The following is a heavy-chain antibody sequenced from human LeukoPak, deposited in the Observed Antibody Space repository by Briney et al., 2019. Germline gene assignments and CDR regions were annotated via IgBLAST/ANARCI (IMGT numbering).Heavy chain of an antibody. CDR2: VSDSGRA. CDR1: GGSISGYY. D-gene: IGHD2-15*01. V-gene: IGHV4-4*07. CDR3: ARGRDMTPLAAYYSFVN. Sequence: SETLSLTCTVSGGSISGYYWTWIRQPAGKGLEWIGRVSDSGRAYYNPSLESRVTISLDTSNSQFSLKVTSVTAADTAVYCCARGRDMTPLAAYYSFVNWGQGTLVSVSS. J-gene: IGHJ4*02.